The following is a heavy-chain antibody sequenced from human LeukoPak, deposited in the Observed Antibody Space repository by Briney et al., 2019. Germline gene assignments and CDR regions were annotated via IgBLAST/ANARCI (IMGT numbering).Heavy chain of an antibody. CDR1: GFTFSSYA. CDR3: ARDGGMAGMTTVTKDAFDI. Sequence: QPGRSLRLSCAASGFTFSSYAMHWVRQAPGKGLEWVAVISYDGSNKYYADSVKGRFTISRDNSKNTLYQQMNSLRAEDTAVYYCARDGGMAGMTTVTKDAFDIWGQGTMVTVSS. V-gene: IGHV3-30-3*01. D-gene: IGHD4-17*01. CDR2: ISYDGSNK. J-gene: IGHJ3*02.